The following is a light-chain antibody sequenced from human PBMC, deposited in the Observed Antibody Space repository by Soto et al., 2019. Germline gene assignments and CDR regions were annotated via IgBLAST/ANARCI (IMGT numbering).Light chain of an antibody. Sequence: QSVLTQPASVSGSPGQSITISCTGTSSDFGYYNYVSWYQQHPGKAPKLMIYDVSNRPSGVSYRFSGSKSGSTASLTISGLQAEDEADYYCSSYTTSGTLYVFGTGTKVTVL. CDR1: SSDFGYYNY. CDR2: DVS. J-gene: IGLJ1*01. V-gene: IGLV2-14*01. CDR3: SSYTTSGTLYV.